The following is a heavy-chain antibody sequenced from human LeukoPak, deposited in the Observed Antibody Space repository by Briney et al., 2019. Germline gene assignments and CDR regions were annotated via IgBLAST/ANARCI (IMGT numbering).Heavy chain of an antibody. D-gene: IGHD3-16*01. CDR3: ARDLTFTYA. Sequence: RGSLRLSCAASGFTLSSYSMNWVRQAPGKGLEWVSSISSSRSYIYYADSVKGRFTISRDNAKNSLYLQMNSLGAEDTAVYYCARDLTFTYAWGQGTLVTVSS. CDR2: ISSSRSYI. J-gene: IGHJ5*02. V-gene: IGHV3-21*01. CDR1: GFTLSSYS.